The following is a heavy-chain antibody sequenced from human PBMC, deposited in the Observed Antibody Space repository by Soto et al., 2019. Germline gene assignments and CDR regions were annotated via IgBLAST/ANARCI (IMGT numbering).Heavy chain of an antibody. D-gene: IGHD1-26*01. Sequence: PSETLSLTCTVSGGSISSYYWSWIRQPPGKGLEWIGYIYYSGSTNYNPSLKSRVTISVDTSKNLFSLKLSSVTAADTAVYYCARGGGSYYWGYYYYGMDVWGQGTTVTSP. CDR1: GGSISSYY. V-gene: IGHV4-59*01. CDR3: ARGGGSYYWGYYYYGMDV. CDR2: IYYSGST. J-gene: IGHJ6*02.